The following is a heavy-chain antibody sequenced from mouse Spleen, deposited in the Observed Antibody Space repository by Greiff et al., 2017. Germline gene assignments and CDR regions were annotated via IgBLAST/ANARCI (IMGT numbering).Heavy chain of an antibody. J-gene: IGHJ2*01. CDR3: ARQKNGYFDY. CDR2: ISNGGGST. D-gene: IGHD1-1*02. CDR1: GFTFSSYT. Sequence: EVQRVESGGGLVQPGGSLKLSCAASGFTFSSYTMSWVRQTPEKRLEWVAYISNGGGSTYYPDTVKGRFTISRDNAKNTLYLQMSSLKSEDTAMYYCARQKNGYFDYWGQGTTLTVSS. V-gene: IGHV5-12-2*01.